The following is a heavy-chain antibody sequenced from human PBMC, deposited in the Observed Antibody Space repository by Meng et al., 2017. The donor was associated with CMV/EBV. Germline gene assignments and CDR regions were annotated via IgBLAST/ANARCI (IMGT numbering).Heavy chain of an antibody. V-gene: IGHV1-46*01. D-gene: IGHD4-17*01. CDR2: IIPSSGST. J-gene: IGHJ6*02. CDR3: ARDYGDYVFDY. CDR1: GYTFTRFH. Sequence: ASVKVSCKTSGYTFTRFHMHWVRQAPGQGLEWMGKIIPSSGSTTYAPRFQGRVTMTRDTSTSTVYMELNSLRSEDTAVYSCARDYGDYVFDYWGQGTTVTVSS.